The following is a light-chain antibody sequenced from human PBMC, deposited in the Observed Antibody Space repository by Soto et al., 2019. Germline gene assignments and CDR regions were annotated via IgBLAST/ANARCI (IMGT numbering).Light chain of an antibody. V-gene: IGKV1-9*01. J-gene: IGKJ3*01. CDR3: QQLNSYPS. CDR2: AAS. Sequence: DIQLTQSPSFLSASVGDRVTITCRASQGISNYLAWYQQKPGKAPILLIYAASTLQSGVPSRFSGSGSGTEFTLTISSLHPEDSATYYCQQLNSYPSFGPGTKVNVK. CDR1: QGISNY.